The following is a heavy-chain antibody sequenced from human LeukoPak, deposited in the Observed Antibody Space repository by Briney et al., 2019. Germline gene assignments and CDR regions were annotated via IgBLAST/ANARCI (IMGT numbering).Heavy chain of an antibody. V-gene: IGHV4-59*01. CDR1: GGSISGYY. J-gene: IGHJ3*01. CDR2: VYDSGTT. Sequence: SETLSLTCTVSGGSISGYYWSWIRQPPGKGLEWIGYVYDSGTTNYNPSLKSRVTISVDTSKNQFSLKLNSVTAADTAVYYCAREIGYCAGGNCYFGAFDVWGQGTMVSVSS. CDR3: AREIGYCAGGNCYFGAFDV. D-gene: IGHD2-15*01.